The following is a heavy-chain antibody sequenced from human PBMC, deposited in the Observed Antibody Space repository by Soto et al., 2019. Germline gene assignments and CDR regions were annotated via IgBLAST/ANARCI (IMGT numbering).Heavy chain of an antibody. CDR2: IYYSGST. J-gene: IGHJ4*02. Sequence: SETLSLTCTVSGGSITSSSFYWGWIRQPPGKGLEWIGIIYYSGSTYYNPSLKSRVTISVDTSKSQFSLNLNSVTAADTAVYYCARGYDSLSGPLDYWGQGTLVTVSS. D-gene: IGHD3-9*01. CDR3: ARGYDSLSGPLDY. CDR1: GGSITSSSFY. V-gene: IGHV4-39*01.